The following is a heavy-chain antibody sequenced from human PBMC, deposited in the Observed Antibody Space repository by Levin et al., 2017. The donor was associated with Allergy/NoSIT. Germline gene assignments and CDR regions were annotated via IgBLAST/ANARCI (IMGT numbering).Heavy chain of an antibody. V-gene: IGHV5-51*01. D-gene: IGHD5-18*01. CDR2: IFPGDTDT. CDR1: GYSFSNYW. J-gene: IGHJ4*02. Sequence: GESLKISCKASGYSFSNYWIGWVRQMPGKGLESMGIIFPGDTDTRYSPSFQGQVTISVDKSISTAYLQWSSRRASDTAMYYCVRQGQGYSYVGYWGQGTLVTVSS. CDR3: VRQGQGYSYVGY.